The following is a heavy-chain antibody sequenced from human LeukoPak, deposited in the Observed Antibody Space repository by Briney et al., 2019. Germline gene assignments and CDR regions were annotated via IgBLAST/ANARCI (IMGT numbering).Heavy chain of an antibody. J-gene: IGHJ6*03. CDR3: ARESNYYYYMDV. CDR1: GYSISSGYY. V-gene: IGHV4-38-2*02. CDR2: IYHSGST. Sequence: PSETLSLTCTVSGYSISSGYYWGWIRQPPGKGLEWIGSIYHSGSTYYNPSLKSRVTISVDTSKNQFSLKLSSVTAADTAVYYCARESNYYYYMDVWGNGTTVTVSS.